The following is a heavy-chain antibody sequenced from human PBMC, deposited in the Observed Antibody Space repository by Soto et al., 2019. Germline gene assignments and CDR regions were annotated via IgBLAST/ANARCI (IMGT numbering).Heavy chain of an antibody. Sequence: GSLRLSCAASGITFSSYAMSWVRQAPGKGLEWVSAISRSADSTYNADSVKGRFTTSRDNSKNTLFLQMNSLKVEDTAVYYCARGSSGAGIDYWGQGTLVTVSS. CDR3: ARGSSGAGIDY. J-gene: IGHJ4*02. CDR2: ISRSADST. D-gene: IGHD1-26*01. V-gene: IGHV3-23*01. CDR1: GITFSSYA.